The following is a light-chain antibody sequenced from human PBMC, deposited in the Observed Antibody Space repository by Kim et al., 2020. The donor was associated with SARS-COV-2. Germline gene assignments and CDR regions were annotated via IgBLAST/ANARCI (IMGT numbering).Light chain of an antibody. CDR1: NIGSKN. V-gene: IGLV3-9*01. Sequence: VARGQTARITCGGNNIGSKNVHWYQQKPGQAPVLVIYRDSNRPSGIPERFSSSNSGNTATLTISRAQAGDEADYYCQVWDSSTAWVFGTGTKVTVL. J-gene: IGLJ1*01. CDR3: QVWDSSTAWV. CDR2: RDS.